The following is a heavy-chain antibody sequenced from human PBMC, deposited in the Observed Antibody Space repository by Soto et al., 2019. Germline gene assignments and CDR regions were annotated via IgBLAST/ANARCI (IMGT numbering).Heavy chain of an antibody. V-gene: IGHV1-18*01. CDR2: TSAYMVT. CDR3: ARDSSGRAIFDS. CDR1: GYTFTSYG. D-gene: IGHD6-19*01. J-gene: IGHJ4*02. Sequence: VQLVQSGGEVKKPGASVKVSCRASGYTFTSYGISWVRQAPGQGLEWLGWTSAYMVTNYAQKFQGRVTMTTDTSTSTAYMELRSLRFDDTAVYYCARDSSGRAIFDSWGQGTLVTVSS.